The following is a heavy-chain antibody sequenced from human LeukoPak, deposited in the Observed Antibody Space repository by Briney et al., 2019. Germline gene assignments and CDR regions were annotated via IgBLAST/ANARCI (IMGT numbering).Heavy chain of an antibody. Sequence: GASVKVSCKASEYTFTGYYMHWVRQAPGQGLEWMGWINPNSGGTNYAQKFQGRVTMTRDTSIFTAYMELSSLRSDDTAVYYCARDGSGSYYGGSDYWGQGTLVTVSS. V-gene: IGHV1-2*02. CDR1: EYTFTGYY. J-gene: IGHJ4*02. D-gene: IGHD3-10*01. CDR2: INPNSGGT. CDR3: ARDGSGSYYGGSDY.